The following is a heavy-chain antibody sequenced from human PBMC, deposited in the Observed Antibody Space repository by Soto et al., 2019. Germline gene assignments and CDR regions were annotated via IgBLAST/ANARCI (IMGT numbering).Heavy chain of an antibody. CDR2: ISGSGGST. V-gene: IGHV3-23*01. Sequence: WVSLRVPWTASGGTFRSYGINKVPPGPAKGLEWVSAISGSGGSTYYADSVKGRFTISRDNSKNTLYLQMNSLRAEDTPVYYCAKDLQGWGLFGSAFDIWCQGTMVTISS. CDR3: AKDLQGWGLFGSAFDI. J-gene: IGHJ3*02. D-gene: IGHD1-26*01. CDR1: GGTFRSYG.